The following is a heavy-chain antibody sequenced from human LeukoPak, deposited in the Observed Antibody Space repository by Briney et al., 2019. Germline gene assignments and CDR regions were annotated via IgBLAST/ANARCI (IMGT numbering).Heavy chain of an antibody. CDR2: IWYDGSNK. V-gene: IGHV3-33*01. CDR3: ARARTTRGFDY. CDR1: GFTFKSYG. Sequence: PGRSLRLSCAASGFTFKSYGIHWVRQAPGKGLEWVAFIWYDGSNKYYADSVKGRFTISRDNSKNMLYLQMNSLRAEDTAVYYCARARTTRGFDYWGQGTLVTVSS. J-gene: IGHJ4*02. D-gene: IGHD4-17*01.